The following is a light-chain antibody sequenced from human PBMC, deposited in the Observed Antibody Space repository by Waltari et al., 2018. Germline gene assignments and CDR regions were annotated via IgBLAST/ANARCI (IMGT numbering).Light chain of an antibody. Sequence: MTQSPATLSASPGERATLSCRASQSVSSKLAWYQQKPGQAPRLLIYGASTRATAIPARFSGSGSGTEFTLTISSLQSEDFAVYYCQQYSNWPYTFGQGTKLEIK. CDR2: GAS. CDR1: QSVSSK. CDR3: QQYSNWPYT. V-gene: IGKV3-15*01. J-gene: IGKJ2*01.